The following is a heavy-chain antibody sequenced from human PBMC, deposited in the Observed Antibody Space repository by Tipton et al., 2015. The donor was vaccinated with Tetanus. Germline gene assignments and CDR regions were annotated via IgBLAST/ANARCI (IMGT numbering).Heavy chain of an antibody. J-gene: IGHJ5*02. Sequence: LRLSCTVSGGFISSSYWGWIRQPPGKGLEWIGYIYYSGSTNYNPSLKSRVTISVDTSKNQFSLKLSSVTAADTAVYYCARVGLVMAARRRNWFDPWGQGTLVTVSS. CDR3: ARVGLVMAARRRNWFDP. V-gene: IGHV4-59*01. CDR2: IYYSGST. D-gene: IGHD6-6*01. CDR1: GGFISSSY.